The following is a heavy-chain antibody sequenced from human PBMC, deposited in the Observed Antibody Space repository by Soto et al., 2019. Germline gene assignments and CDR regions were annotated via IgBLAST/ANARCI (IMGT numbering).Heavy chain of an antibody. CDR1: GRSISSYY. CDR2: IYYSGST. D-gene: IGHD3-3*01. Sequence: SETLSLTCTVSGRSISSYYWSWIRQPPGKGLEWIGYIYYSGSTNYNPSLKSRVTISVDTSKNQFSLKLSSVTAADTAVYYCARGLRFLEWVMTLNDAFDIWGQGTMVTVSS. J-gene: IGHJ3*02. CDR3: ARGLRFLEWVMTLNDAFDI. V-gene: IGHV4-59*01.